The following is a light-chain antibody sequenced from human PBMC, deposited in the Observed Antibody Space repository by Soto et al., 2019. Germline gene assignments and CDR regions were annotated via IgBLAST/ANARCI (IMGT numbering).Light chain of an antibody. J-gene: IGKJ1*01. Sequence: DLQMTQTPSTLSASVGDRVTITCRASQSISSWLGWYPQKPGKAPRLLTYKASSVESGAPSRFSGSGSGTESTLTISSLQPDDFATYYGHQYNRSPTFGQGTKVEI. V-gene: IGKV1-5*03. CDR3: HQYNRSPT. CDR2: KAS. CDR1: QSISSW.